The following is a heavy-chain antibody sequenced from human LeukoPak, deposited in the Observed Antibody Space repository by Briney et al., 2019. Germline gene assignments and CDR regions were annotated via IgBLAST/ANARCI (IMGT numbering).Heavy chain of an antibody. CDR1: GVSISSYY. V-gene: IGHV4-59*01. CDR3: ASGFD. CDR2: IHYSGST. Sequence: SETLSLTCTVSGVSISSYYWSWIRQPPGKGLEWFGYIHYSGSTNYNPSLKSRVTISVDTSKNQFSLKLSSVTAADTAVYYCASGFDWGQGTLVTVSS. D-gene: IGHD3-10*01. J-gene: IGHJ4*02.